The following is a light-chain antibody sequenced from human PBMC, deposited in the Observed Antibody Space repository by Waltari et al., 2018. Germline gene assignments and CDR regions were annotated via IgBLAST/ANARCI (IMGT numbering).Light chain of an antibody. CDR1: SRDIGSFDF. CDR2: DVN. V-gene: IGLV2-11*01. Sequence: QSALTQPRSVSGSPGQSVTISCTGTSRDIGSFDFVPWYQQSPGQAPNLMIYDVNKRPPGVPDRFSASKSGNTASLTISGLLNEDEADYYCCSYAGADTSVLFGGGTTVTVL. J-gene: IGLJ2*01. CDR3: CSYAGADTSVL.